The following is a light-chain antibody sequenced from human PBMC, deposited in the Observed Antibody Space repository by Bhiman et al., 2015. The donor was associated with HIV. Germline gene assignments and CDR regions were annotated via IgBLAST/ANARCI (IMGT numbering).Light chain of an antibody. J-gene: IGLJ3*02. Sequence: SYELTQPPSVSVSPGQTASITCSGDKLGDRYAHWYQQKPGRSPVLVIYQDNKRPSGIPERFSGSNSGNTATLTISGTQATDEADYYCQAWDSASVWVFGGGTKVTVL. CDR2: QDN. CDR3: QAWDSASVWV. V-gene: IGLV3-1*01. CDR1: KLGDRY.